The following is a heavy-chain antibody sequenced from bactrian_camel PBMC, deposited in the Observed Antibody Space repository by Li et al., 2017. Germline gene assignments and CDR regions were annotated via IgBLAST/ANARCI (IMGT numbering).Heavy chain of an antibody. CDR1: GYTYNRNC. D-gene: IGHD4*01. V-gene: IGHV3S25*01. CDR3: AAEALDSDYDVQYQCEHRNPANFGV. CDR2: IATGSGNT. J-gene: IGHJ6*01. Sequence: QVQLVESGGGSVQAGGSLRLSCAASGYTYNRNCMAWFRQAPGKEREGVARIATGSGNTYYADSVKGRFTISQDNAKNTVYLHMDNLKPEDSGMYYCAAEALDSDYDVQYQCEHRNPANFGVWSQGTQVTVS.